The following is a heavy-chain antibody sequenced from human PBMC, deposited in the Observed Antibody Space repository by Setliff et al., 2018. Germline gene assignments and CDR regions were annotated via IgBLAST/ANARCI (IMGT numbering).Heavy chain of an antibody. Sequence: PGESLKISCQGSGFRFTSHWIGWVRQMPGKGLEWMGLIWPGDSDTKYSPSFQGRVTISADKSINTAYLEWSSLQASDTAMYYCARHFRNWYFDYWGQGTLVTVSS. V-gene: IGHV5-51*01. CDR1: GFRFTSHW. CDR3: ARHFRNWYFDY. CDR2: IWPGDSDT. D-gene: IGHD1-1*01. J-gene: IGHJ4*02.